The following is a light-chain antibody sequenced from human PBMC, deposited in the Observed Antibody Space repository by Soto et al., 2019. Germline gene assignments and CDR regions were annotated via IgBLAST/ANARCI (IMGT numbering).Light chain of an antibody. J-gene: IGKJ2*03. Sequence: DIQMTQSPSTLSASVGDRVTITCRASQSISNWLAWYQQKPGKAPELLIYKASRLQSGVPSRFSGSGSGTEFTLTIASLQPDDSATYYCQQYTTYYSFGQGTTRELK. V-gene: IGKV1-5*03. CDR2: KAS. CDR1: QSISNW. CDR3: QQYTTYYS.